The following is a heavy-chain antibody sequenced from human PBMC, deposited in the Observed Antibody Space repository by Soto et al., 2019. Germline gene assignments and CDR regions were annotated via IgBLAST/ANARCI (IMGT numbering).Heavy chain of an antibody. J-gene: IGHJ2*01. Sequence: QVQLVESGGGVVQPGRSLRLSCAASGFTFSSYGMHWVRQAPGKGLAWVAVIWYDGSNKYYADSVKGRFTISRDNSKNTLYLQMNSLRAEDTAVYYCARDTFSVTADWYFDLWGRGTLVTVSS. CDR3: ARDTFSVTADWYFDL. CDR1: GFTFSSYG. V-gene: IGHV3-33*01. CDR2: IWYDGSNK. D-gene: IGHD3-3*02.